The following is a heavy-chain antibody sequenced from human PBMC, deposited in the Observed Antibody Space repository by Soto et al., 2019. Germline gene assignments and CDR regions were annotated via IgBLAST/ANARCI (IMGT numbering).Heavy chain of an antibody. J-gene: IGHJ3*02. V-gene: IGHV4-4*02. CDR1: GGSISRSNW. CDR3: ARVLGYCSGGSCSRGAFDI. CDR2: IYHSGST. Sequence: TLSLTCAVSGGSISRSNWWSWVPQPPGKGLEWIGEIYHSGSTNYNPSLKSRVTISVDKSKNQFSLKLSSVTAADTAVYYCARVLGYCSGGSCSRGAFDIWGQGT. D-gene: IGHD2-15*01.